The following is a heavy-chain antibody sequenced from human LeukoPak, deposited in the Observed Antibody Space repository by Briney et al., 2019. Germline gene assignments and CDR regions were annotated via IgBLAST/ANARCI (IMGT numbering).Heavy chain of an antibody. CDR3: ARVYSGYDYVWGSYRDYYYGMDV. CDR2: IYYSGST. J-gene: IGHJ6*02. CDR1: GGSISSSSYY. V-gene: IGHV4-39*07. D-gene: IGHD3-16*02. Sequence: SETLSLTCTVSGGSISSSSYYWGWIRQPPGKGLEWIGSIYYSGSTYYNPSLKSRVTISVDTSKNQFSLKLSSVTAADTAVYYCARVYSGYDYVWGSYRDYYYGMDVWGQGTTVTVSS.